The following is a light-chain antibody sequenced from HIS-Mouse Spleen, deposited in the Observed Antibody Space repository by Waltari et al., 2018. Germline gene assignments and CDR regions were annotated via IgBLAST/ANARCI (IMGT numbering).Light chain of an antibody. J-gene: IGLJ2*01. Sequence: QSALTQPASVSGSPGPSITISCTGTSSDVGVYNYVSWYQQHPGKAPKPMIYDVSNRPSGVSNRFSGSKSGNTASLTISGLQAEDEADYYCSSYTSSSFNVVFSGGTKLTVL. CDR3: SSYTSSSFNVV. CDR1: SSDVGVYNY. V-gene: IGLV2-14*03. CDR2: DVS.